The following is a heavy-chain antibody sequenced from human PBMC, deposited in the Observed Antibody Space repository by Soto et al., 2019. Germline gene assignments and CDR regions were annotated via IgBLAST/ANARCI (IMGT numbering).Heavy chain of an antibody. CDR1: GFTFSSYG. J-gene: IGHJ4*02. D-gene: IGHD3-9*01. V-gene: IGHV3-30*18. Sequence: GGSLRLSCAASGFTFSSYGMHWVRRAPGKGLEWVAVISYDGSNKYYADSVKGRFTISRDNSKNTLYLQMNSLRAEDTAVYYCAKADLRYFDWLYYWGQGTLVTVSS. CDR2: ISYDGSNK. CDR3: AKADLRYFDWLYY.